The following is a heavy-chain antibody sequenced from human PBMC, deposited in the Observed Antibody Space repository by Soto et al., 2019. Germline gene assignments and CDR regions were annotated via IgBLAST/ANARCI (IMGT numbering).Heavy chain of an antibody. Sequence: EVQLVESGGGLVQPGGSLRLSCAASGFTFSSYAMHWVRQAPGKGLEYVSAISSNGGSTYYANSVKGRFTISRDNSKNTLYLQMGSLRAEDMAVYHCARGLGYAFDIWGQGTMVTVSS. CDR2: ISSNGGST. CDR1: GFTFSSYA. J-gene: IGHJ3*02. D-gene: IGHD2-15*01. CDR3: ARGLGYAFDI. V-gene: IGHV3-64*01.